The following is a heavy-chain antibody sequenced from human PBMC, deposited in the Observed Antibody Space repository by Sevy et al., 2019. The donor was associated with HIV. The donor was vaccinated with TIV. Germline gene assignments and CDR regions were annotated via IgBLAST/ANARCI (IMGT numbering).Heavy chain of an antibody. D-gene: IGHD4-17*01. J-gene: IGHJ4*01. V-gene: IGHV3-11*06. CDR3: ARSRSNYADYYFDY. Sequence: GGSLRLSCAASEFTFSNYYMTWIRQAPGKGLEWISYISGRSSYTNYADSVRGRFTISRDNTKNLLYLQMNSLRVEDTAVYYCARSRSNYADYYFDYCGHGTLVTVSS. CDR2: ISGRSSYT. CDR1: EFTFSNYY.